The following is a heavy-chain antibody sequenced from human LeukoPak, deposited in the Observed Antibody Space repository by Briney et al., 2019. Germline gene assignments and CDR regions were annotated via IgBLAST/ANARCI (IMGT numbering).Heavy chain of an antibody. Sequence: GASVKVSCKASGYTFTGYYMHWVRQAPGQGLEWMGWINPNSGGTNYAQKFQGWVTMTRDTSISTAYMELSRLRSDDTAVYYCARDVGYYGSGSNYNEVTNWFDPWGQGTLVTVSS. CDR2: INPNSGGT. CDR1: GYTFTGYY. D-gene: IGHD3-10*01. CDR3: ARDVGYYGSGSNYNEVTNWFDP. V-gene: IGHV1-2*04. J-gene: IGHJ5*02.